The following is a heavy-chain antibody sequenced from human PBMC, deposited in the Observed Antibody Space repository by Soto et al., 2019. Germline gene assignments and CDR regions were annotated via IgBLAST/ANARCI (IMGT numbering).Heavy chain of an antibody. CDR1: GGSFSGYY. CDR2: INHSGST. Sequence: TSETLSLTCAVYGGSFSGYYWSWIRQPPGKGLEWIGEINHSGSTNYNPSLKSRVTISVDTSKNQFSLKLSSVTAADTAVYYCASGGMITFGGVIAKVGGFDYWGQGTLVTVSS. J-gene: IGHJ4*02. D-gene: IGHD3-16*02. CDR3: ASGGMITFGGVIAKVGGFDY. V-gene: IGHV4-34*01.